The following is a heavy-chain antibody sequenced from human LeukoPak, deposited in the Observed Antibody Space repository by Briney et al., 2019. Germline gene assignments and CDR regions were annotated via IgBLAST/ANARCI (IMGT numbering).Heavy chain of an antibody. D-gene: IGHD3-3*01. CDR1: GFSLSSYW. CDR3: TTESIAIIYYYMDV. V-gene: IGHV3-7*03. Sequence: GGSLRLSCAASGFSLSSYWMSWVRLAPGKGLEWVADIEEDGSEKYYVDSVKGRFTISRDNAKNSLYLQMNSLKTEDTAVYYCTTESIAIIYYYMDVWGKGTTVTVSS. CDR2: IEEDGSEK. J-gene: IGHJ6*03.